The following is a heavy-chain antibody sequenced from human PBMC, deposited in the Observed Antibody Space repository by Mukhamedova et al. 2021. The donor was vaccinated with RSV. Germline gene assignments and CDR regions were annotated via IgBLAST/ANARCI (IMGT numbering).Heavy chain of an antibody. D-gene: IGHD1-26*01. J-gene: IGHJ5*02. Sequence: YAQKFQGRVTMTRDTSISTAYMELSRLRSDDTAVYYCARISYAENWFDPWDQGTLVTVSS. V-gene: IGHV1-2*02. CDR3: ARISYAENWFDP.